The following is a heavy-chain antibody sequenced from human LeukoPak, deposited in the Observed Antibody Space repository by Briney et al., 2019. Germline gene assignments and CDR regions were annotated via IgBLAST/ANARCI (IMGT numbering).Heavy chain of an antibody. CDR2: ISSNGDST. Sequence: PGGSVSLFRSVSGFSFSSYGMHWVRQAPGKGLEYVSSISSNGDSTYYADSVKGRFTISRDNSKNTLFLQMSSLRAEDTAVYYCVEDRYVDYWGRGTLVTVPS. V-gene: IGHV3-64D*09. J-gene: IGHJ4*02. CDR3: VEDRYVDY. CDR1: GFSFSSYG. D-gene: IGHD3-16*01.